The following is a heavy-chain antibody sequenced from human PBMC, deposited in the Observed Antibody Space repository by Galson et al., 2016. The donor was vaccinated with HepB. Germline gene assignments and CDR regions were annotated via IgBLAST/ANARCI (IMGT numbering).Heavy chain of an antibody. V-gene: IGHV3-72*01. CDR2: TRNKANSYTT. J-gene: IGHJ4*02. CDR1: GFTFSDHY. D-gene: IGHD1-26*01. CDR3: AGGRIVAYLYCMDV. Sequence: SLRLSCAVSGFTFSDHYMDWVRQAPGRGLEWVGRTRNKANSYTTEYGASVKGRFTISRDDSKNSLYLQMNSLKTEDTAVYYGAGGRIVAYLYCMDVWGQGNLVTVST.